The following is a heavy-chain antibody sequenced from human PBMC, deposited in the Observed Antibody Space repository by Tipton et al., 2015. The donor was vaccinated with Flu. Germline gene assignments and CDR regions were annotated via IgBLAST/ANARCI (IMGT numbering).Heavy chain of an antibody. J-gene: IGHJ6*02. CDR2: ISSSGSTI. Sequence: SLRLSCAASGFTFSSYEMNWVRQAPGKGLEWVSYISSSGSTIYYADSVKGRFTISRDNAKNSLYLQMNSLRAEDTAVYYCARVRPSPTYYYYGMDVWGQGTTVTVSS. CDR3: ARVRPSPTYYYYGMDV. CDR1: GFTFSSYE. D-gene: IGHD4-11*01. V-gene: IGHV3-48*03.